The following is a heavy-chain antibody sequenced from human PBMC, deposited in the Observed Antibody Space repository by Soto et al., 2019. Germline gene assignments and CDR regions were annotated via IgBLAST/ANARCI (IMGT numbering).Heavy chain of an antibody. V-gene: IGHV1-69*01. J-gene: IGHJ5*02. CDR2: IIPIVETP. CDR3: ARLSRPNYYDTSGFFKSNWFDL. D-gene: IGHD3-22*01. Sequence: SLNGSRKSSVWRNNIYLSNCLRQAPRQGLEWMGGIIPIVETPKYAQKFQGRATITADESTDTVYMELSSLRSEDTAMYYCARLSRPNYYDTSGFFKSNWFDLWGQGTLVTVSS. CDR1: VWRNNIYL.